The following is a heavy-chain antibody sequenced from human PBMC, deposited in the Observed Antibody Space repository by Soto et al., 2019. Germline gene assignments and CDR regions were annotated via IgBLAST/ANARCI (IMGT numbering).Heavy chain of an antibody. V-gene: IGHV3-74*01. CDR2: INSDGSST. CDR3: ARVSARVYDFWSGNIYGMDV. CDR1: GFTFSSYW. J-gene: IGHJ6*02. D-gene: IGHD3-3*01. Sequence: GGSLRLSCAASGFTFSSYWMHWVRQAPGKGLVWVSRINSDGSSTSYADSVKGRFTISRDNAKNTLYLQMNSLRAEDTAVYYCARVSARVYDFWSGNIYGMDVWGQGTTVTVSS.